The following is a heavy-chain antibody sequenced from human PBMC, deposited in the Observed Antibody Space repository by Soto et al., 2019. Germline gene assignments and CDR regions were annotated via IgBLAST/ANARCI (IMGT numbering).Heavy chain of an antibody. CDR3: ARYRCSRSWYAPFDY. CDR1: GFTVSTNY. D-gene: IGHD6-13*01. Sequence: GGSLRLSCAASGFTVSTNYMNWVRQAPGKGLEWVSVIYSDGRAYYANSVKGRFTVSRDNSKNMLYLQMNNLRAEDTAVYYCARYRCSRSWYAPFDYWGQGTLVTVSS. J-gene: IGHJ4*02. CDR2: IYSDGRA. V-gene: IGHV3-53*01.